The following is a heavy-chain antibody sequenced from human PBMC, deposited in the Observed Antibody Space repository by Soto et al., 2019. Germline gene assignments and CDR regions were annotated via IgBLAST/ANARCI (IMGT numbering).Heavy chain of an antibody. CDR3: AESPGGDYVLFDP. J-gene: IGHJ5*02. Sequence: QMQLVQSGPEVKKPGTSVKVSCKASGFTFTSSAVQWVRQARGQRLEWIGWIVVGSGNTNYAQKFQERVTITRDMSTSTAYMELSSLRSEDTAVYYCAESPGGDYVLFDPWGQGTLVTVSS. D-gene: IGHD2-21*02. CDR1: GFTFTSSA. V-gene: IGHV1-58*01. CDR2: IVVGSGNT.